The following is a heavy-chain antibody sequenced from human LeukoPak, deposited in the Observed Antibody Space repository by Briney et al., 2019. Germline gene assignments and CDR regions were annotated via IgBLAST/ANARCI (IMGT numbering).Heavy chain of an antibody. D-gene: IGHD6-13*01. Sequence: GGSLRPSCAASGFTFSSYSMNWVRQAPGKGLEWVSSISSSSSYIYYADSVKGRFTISRDNAKNSLYLQMNSLRAEDTAVYYCARVMGIAAAVDYWGQGTLVTVSS. CDR3: ARVMGIAAAVDY. J-gene: IGHJ4*02. CDR1: GFTFSSYS. CDR2: ISSSSSYI. V-gene: IGHV3-21*01.